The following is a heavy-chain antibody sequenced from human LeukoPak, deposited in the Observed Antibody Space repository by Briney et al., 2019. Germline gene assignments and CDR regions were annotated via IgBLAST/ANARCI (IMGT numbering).Heavy chain of an antibody. J-gene: IGHJ4*02. CDR3: ARDFGYGDYFFDD. Sequence: PSETLSLTCTVSGGSLSSYYWSWIRQPAGEGLEWIGRLHTSVSTHYNPSLKSRVTMSVDTSKNQFSLKLSSVTAADSAVYYCARDFGYGDYFFDDWGEGTLVTVSS. CDR2: LHTSVST. V-gene: IGHV4-4*07. CDR1: GGSLSSYY. D-gene: IGHD4-17*01.